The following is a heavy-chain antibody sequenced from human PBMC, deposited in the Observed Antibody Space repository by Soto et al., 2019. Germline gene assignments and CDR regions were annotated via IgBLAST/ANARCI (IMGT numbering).Heavy chain of an antibody. D-gene: IGHD2-2*01. CDR1: GFTFSSYA. CDR3: AKDSRYCSSTSCPDPFDY. CDR2: TSGSGGGT. Sequence: GGSLRLSCAASGFTFSSYAMSWVRQAPGKGLEWVSATSGSGGGTYYADSVKGRFTISRDNSKNTLYLQMNSLRAEDTAVYYCAKDSRYCSSTSCPDPFDYWGQGTLVTVSS. V-gene: IGHV3-23*01. J-gene: IGHJ4*02.